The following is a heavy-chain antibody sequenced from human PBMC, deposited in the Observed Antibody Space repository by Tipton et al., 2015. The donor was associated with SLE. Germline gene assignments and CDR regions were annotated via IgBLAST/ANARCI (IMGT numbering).Heavy chain of an antibody. CDR2: INHSGST. Sequence: TLSLTCAVYGGSFSGYYWSWIRQPPGKGLEWIGEINHSGSTNYNPSLKSRVTISVDTSKNQFSLKLSSVTAADTAVYYCARDYGEGYCSGGSCPGDWGQGTLVTVSS. CDR3: ARDYGEGYCSGGSCPGD. V-gene: IGHV4-34*01. CDR1: GGSFSGYY. J-gene: IGHJ4*02. D-gene: IGHD2-15*01.